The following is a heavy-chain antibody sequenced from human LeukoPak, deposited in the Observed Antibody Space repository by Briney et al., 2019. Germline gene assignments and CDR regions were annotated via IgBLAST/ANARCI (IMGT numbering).Heavy chain of an antibody. CDR1: GGSFSGYY. J-gene: IGHJ4*02. V-gene: IGHV4-34*01. CDR2: INHSGST. CDR3: ARRSPRGSTVVKGYYFDY. Sequence: SETLSLTCAVYGGSFSGYYWSWIRQPPGKGLEWIGEINHSGSTNYNPSLKSRVTISVDTSKNQFSLKLSSVTAADTAVYYCARRSPRGSTVVKGYYFDYWGQGTLVTVSS. D-gene: IGHD4-23*01.